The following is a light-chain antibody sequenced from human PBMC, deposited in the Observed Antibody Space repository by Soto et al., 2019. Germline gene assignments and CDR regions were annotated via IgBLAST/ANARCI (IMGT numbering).Light chain of an antibody. CDR3: QQYGSSLIT. CDR2: SSS. J-gene: IGKJ5*01. CDR1: QSISSTL. Sequence: EIELTQSPGTLSLSPVEIATLSFISSQSISSTLLAWYQQKTGQAPRLLIYSSSIRATGIPDRFSGSGSGTDFTLTISSLEPEDFAVYYCQQYGSSLITCGQGTRLEIK. V-gene: IGKV3-20*01.